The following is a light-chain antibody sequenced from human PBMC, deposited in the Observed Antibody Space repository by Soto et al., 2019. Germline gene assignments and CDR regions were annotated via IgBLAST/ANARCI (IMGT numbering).Light chain of an antibody. CDR1: QSVGSF. Sequence: EIVLTQSPATLSLSPGQRATLSCRASQSVGSFLAWYQQKSGQTPRLLIYDASNRATGIPARFSGSGSGTDFTLTISSLEPEDFAVYDCQHRSNWLGTFGPGTKVDIK. CDR3: QHRSNWLGT. V-gene: IGKV3-11*01. CDR2: DAS. J-gene: IGKJ3*01.